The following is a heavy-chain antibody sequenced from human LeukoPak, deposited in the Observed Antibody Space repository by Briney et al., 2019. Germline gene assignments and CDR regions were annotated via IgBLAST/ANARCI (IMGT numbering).Heavy chain of an antibody. Sequence: SGTLSLTCTVSGGSISSSYYYWGWIRQPPGKGLEWIGSIYSSGSTYFNPSLKSRVTISVDTSKNQFSLKLTSVTAADTAVYYCARHYVPWGQGTLVTVSS. J-gene: IGHJ5*02. V-gene: IGHV4-39*01. CDR1: GGSISSSYYY. D-gene: IGHD3-16*01. CDR2: IYSSGST. CDR3: ARHYVP.